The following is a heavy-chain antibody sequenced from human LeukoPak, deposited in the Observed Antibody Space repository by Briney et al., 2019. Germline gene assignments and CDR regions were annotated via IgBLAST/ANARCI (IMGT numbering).Heavy chain of an antibody. Sequence: GGSLRLSCTASGFTFGEYAMSWVRQAPGKGLEWVGFIRSKAYGGTTEYAASVKGRFTISRDDSKSIAYLQMNSLKTEDTAVYYCTRDLRNRITIFGVVCYYMDVWGKGTTVTVSS. CDR1: GFTFGEYA. V-gene: IGHV3-49*04. D-gene: IGHD3-3*01. J-gene: IGHJ6*03. CDR2: IRSKAYGGTT. CDR3: TRDLRNRITIFGVVCYYMDV.